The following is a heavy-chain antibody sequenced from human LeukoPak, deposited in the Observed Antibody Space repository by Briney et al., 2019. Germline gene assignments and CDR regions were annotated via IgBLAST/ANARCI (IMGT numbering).Heavy chain of an antibody. CDR3: ARDCGGDCYYYYGMDV. D-gene: IGHD2-21*02. V-gene: IGHV3-74*01. CDR1: GFTFSSYW. J-gene: IGHJ6*02. CDR2: INSDGSST. Sequence: GGSLRLSCAPSGFTFSSYWMHWVRQAPGKGLVWVSRINSDGSSTSYADSVKGRFTISRDNAKNTLYLQMNSLRAEDTAVYYCARDCGGDCYYYYGMDVWGQGTTVTVSS.